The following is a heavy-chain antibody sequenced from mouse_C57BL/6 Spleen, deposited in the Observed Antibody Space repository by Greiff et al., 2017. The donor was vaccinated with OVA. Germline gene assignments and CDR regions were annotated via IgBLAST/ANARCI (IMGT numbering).Heavy chain of an antibody. CDR2: INPSSGYT. CDR3: ARSPYYGSSHWYFDV. J-gene: IGHJ1*03. CDR1: GYTFTSYT. Sequence: VQLQESGAELARPGASVKMSCKASGYTFTSYTMHWVKQRPGQGLEWIGYINPSSGYTKYNQKFKDKATLTADKSSSTAYMQLSSLTSEDSAVYYCARSPYYGSSHWYFDVWGTWTTVTVSS. V-gene: IGHV1-4*01. D-gene: IGHD1-1*01.